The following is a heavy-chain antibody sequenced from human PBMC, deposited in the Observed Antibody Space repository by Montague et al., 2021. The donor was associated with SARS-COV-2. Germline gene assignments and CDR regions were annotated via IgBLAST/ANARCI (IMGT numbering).Heavy chain of an antibody. J-gene: IGHJ4*02. CDR1: GFSLSTSGMC. D-gene: IGHD3-10*01. CDR3: ARISYGSWMGFDY. V-gene: IGHV2-70*11. CDR2: IDWDDDK. Sequence: PALVKPTQTLTLTCTFSGFSLSTSGMCVSWIRQPPGKALEWLTRIDWDDDKYYSTSLKTRLTISKDTSTNQVVLTMTNMDPVDTATYYCARISYGSWMGFDYWGQGTLVTVSS.